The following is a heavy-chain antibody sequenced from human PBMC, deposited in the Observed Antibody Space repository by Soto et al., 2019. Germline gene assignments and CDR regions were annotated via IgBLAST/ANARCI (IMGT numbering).Heavy chain of an antibody. CDR1: GFTFSSYS. Sequence: EVQLVESGGGLVKPGGSLRLSCVDSGFTFSSYSMNWVRQAPGKGLEWVSSISSSSSPIFYADSLKGRFTIFRDNAKSSLYLKMNSLRAEDTAVYYCVRGGRGYTRDDVFDIWGQGTMVTVSS. CDR2: ISSSSSPI. CDR3: VRGGRGYTRDDVFDI. V-gene: IGHV3-21*06. D-gene: IGHD2-2*02. J-gene: IGHJ3*02.